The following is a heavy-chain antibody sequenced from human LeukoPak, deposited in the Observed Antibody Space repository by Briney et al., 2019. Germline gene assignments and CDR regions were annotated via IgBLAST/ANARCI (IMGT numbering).Heavy chain of an antibody. J-gene: IGHJ4*02. V-gene: IGHV3-48*01. CDR3: ARSSPLDY. CDR1: GFIFSKYS. Sequence: GGSLRLSCAACGFIFSKYSMHWVRQAPGKGLEWVSYISSSSDTIYYADSVKGRFTISRDNSKNTLYLQMNSLRAEDTAVYYCARSSPLDYWGQGTLVTVSS. CDR2: ISSSSDTI.